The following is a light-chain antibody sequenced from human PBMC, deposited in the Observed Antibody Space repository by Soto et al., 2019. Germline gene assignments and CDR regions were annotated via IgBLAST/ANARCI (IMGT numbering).Light chain of an antibody. CDR2: GAS. CDR3: QQYGSFPIT. V-gene: IGKV3-20*01. J-gene: IGKJ5*01. Sequence: EIVLTQSPGTLSLSPGERATLSCRASQSVSSSYLAWYQQKPGQAPRLLIYGASSRATGIPDRFSGSGSGTDFTLTISSLQSEDFAVYYCQQYGSFPITFGQGTRLEIK. CDR1: QSVSSSY.